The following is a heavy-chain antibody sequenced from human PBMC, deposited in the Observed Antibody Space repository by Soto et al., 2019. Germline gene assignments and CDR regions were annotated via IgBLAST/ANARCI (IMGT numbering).Heavy chain of an antibody. D-gene: IGHD6-19*01. CDR1: EDFLKIPYW. Sequence: PWESLKISCQTPEDFLKIPYWITGVRQGPGKGLEWVGRIDPSDSYTTYNPSLKGHVILSCDKSINTAFLQWPSLKASDTALYFCGRDFGSGHGDFRGQGTLVTASS. CDR2: IDPSDSYT. J-gene: IGHJ4*02. CDR3: GRDFGSGHGDF. V-gene: IGHV5-10-1*01.